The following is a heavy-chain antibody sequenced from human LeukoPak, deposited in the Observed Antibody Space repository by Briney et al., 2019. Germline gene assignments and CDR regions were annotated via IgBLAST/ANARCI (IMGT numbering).Heavy chain of an antibody. Sequence: GASVKVSCKASGGTFSSYAISWVRQGPGQGLEWMGRIIPILGIANYAQKFQGRVTITADKSTSTAYMELSSLRSEDTAVYYCARADLSSGGSGRGVYYFDYWGQGTLVTVSS. CDR1: GGTFSSYA. D-gene: IGHD2-15*01. V-gene: IGHV1-69*04. J-gene: IGHJ4*02. CDR2: IIPILGIA. CDR3: ARADLSSGGSGRGVYYFDY.